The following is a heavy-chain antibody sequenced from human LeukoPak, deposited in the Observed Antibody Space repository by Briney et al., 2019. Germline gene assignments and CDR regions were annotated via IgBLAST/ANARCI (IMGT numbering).Heavy chain of an antibody. V-gene: IGHV1-69*04. CDR1: GGTFSSYA. Sequence: ASVEVSCKASGGTFSSYAISWVRQAPGQGIEWMGRIIPILGIANYAQKFQGRVTITADKSTSTAYMELSSLRSEDTAVYYCARGYSYRPNYYGMDVWGQGTTVTVSS. CDR3: ARGYSYRPNYYGMDV. J-gene: IGHJ6*02. D-gene: IGHD5-18*01. CDR2: IIPILGIA.